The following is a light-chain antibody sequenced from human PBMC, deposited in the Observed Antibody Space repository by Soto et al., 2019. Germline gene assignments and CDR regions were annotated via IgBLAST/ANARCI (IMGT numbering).Light chain of an antibody. CDR3: QQHGSSPPWT. CDR1: QSVSSSS. J-gene: IGKJ1*01. CDR2: GAS. V-gene: IGKV3-20*01. Sequence: EIVLTQSPGTLSLSPGERATLSCRASQSVSSSSLAWYQQKPGQAPRLLIYGASSRATGIPDRFSGSGSGTDFTLSISRLEPEDFAVYYCQQHGSSPPWTFGHGTKVEIK.